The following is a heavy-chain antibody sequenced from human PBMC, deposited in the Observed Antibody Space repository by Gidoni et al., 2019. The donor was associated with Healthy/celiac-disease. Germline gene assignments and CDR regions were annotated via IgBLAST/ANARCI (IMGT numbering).Heavy chain of an antibody. CDR3: ARAGAYYDSSEGIDY. V-gene: IGHV3-21*01. Sequence: EVQLVESGGGLVKPGGSLRLSCAASGFTFSRYSMNWVRQAPGKGLAWVSSISSSSSYIYCADSVKGRFTISRDNAKNSLYLQMNSLRAEDTAVYYCARAGAYYDSSEGIDYWGQGTLVTVSS. CDR1: GFTFSRYS. J-gene: IGHJ4*02. D-gene: IGHD3-22*01. CDR2: ISSSSSYI.